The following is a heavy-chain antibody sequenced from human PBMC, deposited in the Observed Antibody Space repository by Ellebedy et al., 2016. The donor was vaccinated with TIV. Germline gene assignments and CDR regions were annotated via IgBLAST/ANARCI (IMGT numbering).Heavy chain of an antibody. CDR3: ARRGSGYSYALGY. V-gene: IGHV4-34*01. CDR2: INHSGST. Sequence: SETLSLXXTVSGGSISSAAYYWSWIRQPPGKGLEWIGEINHSGSTNYNPSLKSRVTISVDTSKNQFSLKVNSVTAADTAVYYCARRGSGYSYALGYWGQGTLVTVSS. CDR1: GGSISSAAYY. J-gene: IGHJ1*01. D-gene: IGHD5-18*01.